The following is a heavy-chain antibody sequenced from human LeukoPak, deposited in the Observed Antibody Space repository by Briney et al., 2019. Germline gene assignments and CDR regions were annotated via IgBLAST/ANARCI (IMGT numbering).Heavy chain of an antibody. V-gene: IGHV1-2*02. CDR2: INPNSGGT. CDR3: ARGSSTSTSDY. Sequence: ASVKVSCKASGGTFSSYAISWVRQAPGQGLEWMGWINPNSGGTNSAQKFQGRVTMTRDTSFSTAYMGLSRLRSDDTAVYYCARGSSTSTSDYWGQGTLVTVSS. CDR1: GGTFSSYA. D-gene: IGHD2-2*01. J-gene: IGHJ4*02.